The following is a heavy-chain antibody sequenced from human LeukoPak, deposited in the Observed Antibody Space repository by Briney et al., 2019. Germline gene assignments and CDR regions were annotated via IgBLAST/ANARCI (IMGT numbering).Heavy chain of an antibody. CDR3: ARDHLGFRVEVY. D-gene: IGHD3-3*01. CDR1: GYTFTSYG. V-gene: IGHV1-18*01. CDR2: ISAYNGNT. Sequence: ASVKVSCTASGYTFTSYGISWVRQAPGQGLEWMGWISAYNGNTNYAQKLQGRVTMTTDTSTSTAYMELRSLRSDDTAVYYCARDHLGFRVEVYWGQGTLVTVSS. J-gene: IGHJ4*02.